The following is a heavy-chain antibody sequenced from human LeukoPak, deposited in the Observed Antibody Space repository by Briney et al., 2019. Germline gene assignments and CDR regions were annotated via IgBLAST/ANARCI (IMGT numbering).Heavy chain of an antibody. J-gene: IGHJ3*02. CDR2: INAYNGNT. CDR3: AREFKSWGDPDAFDI. Sequence: ASVKVSCKASGYTFTSYGISWVRQAPGQGLEWMGWINAYNGNTNYAQKLQGRVTMTTDTSTSTAYMELRSLRSDDTAVYYCAREFKSWGDPDAFDIWGQGTMVTVSS. V-gene: IGHV1-18*04. D-gene: IGHD2-21*02. CDR1: GYTFTSYG.